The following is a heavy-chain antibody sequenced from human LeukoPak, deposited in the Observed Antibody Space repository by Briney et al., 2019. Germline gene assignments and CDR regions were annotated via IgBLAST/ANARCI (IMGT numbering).Heavy chain of an antibody. D-gene: IGHD3-9*01. CDR1: GFTFSSYS. Sequence: PGGSLRLSCAASGFTFSSYSMNWVRQAPGKGLEWVSPISSSSSYIYYADSVKGRFTISRDNAKNSLYLQMNSLRAEDTAVYYCARDSRYFDSYDYWGQGTLVTVSS. J-gene: IGHJ4*02. CDR3: ARDSRYFDSYDY. CDR2: ISSSSSYI. V-gene: IGHV3-21*01.